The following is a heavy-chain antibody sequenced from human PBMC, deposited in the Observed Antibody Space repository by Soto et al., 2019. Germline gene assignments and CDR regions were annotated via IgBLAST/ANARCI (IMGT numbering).Heavy chain of an antibody. D-gene: IGHD6-13*01. CDR1: GGSISSYY. J-gene: IGHJ4*02. Sequence: TLSLTCTVSGGSISSYYWSWIRQLPGKGLEWIGYIYYSGSTNYNPSLKSRVTISVDTSKNQFSLKLSSVTAADTAVYYCARHGPIAAAGSVFDYWGQGTLVTVSS. CDR2: IYYSGST. V-gene: IGHV4-59*08. CDR3: ARHGPIAAAGSVFDY.